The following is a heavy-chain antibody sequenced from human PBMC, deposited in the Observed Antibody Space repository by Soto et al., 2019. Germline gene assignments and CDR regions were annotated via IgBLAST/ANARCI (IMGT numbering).Heavy chain of an antibody. J-gene: IGHJ4*02. Sequence: QVQLVESGGGVVQPGRSLRLSCAASGFTFSSYGMHWLRQAPGKGLEWVAVIWYDGSNKYYAESVKGRFTISRDNSKNTLYLQMNSLRAEDTAVYYCARDSHVGSGWQLTADYWGQGTLVTVSS. CDR1: GFTFSSYG. CDR2: IWYDGSNK. CDR3: ARDSHVGSGWQLTADY. D-gene: IGHD6-19*01. V-gene: IGHV3-33*01.